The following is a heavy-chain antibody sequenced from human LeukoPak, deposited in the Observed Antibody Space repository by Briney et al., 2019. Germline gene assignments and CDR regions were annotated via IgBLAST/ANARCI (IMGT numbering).Heavy chain of an antibody. CDR2: ISYDGSNK. CDR1: GFTFSSYA. Sequence: PGGSLRLSCAASGFTFSSYAMHGVRQAPGKGLEWVAVISYDGSNKYYADSVKGRFTISRDNSKNTLYLQMNSLRAEDTAVYYCARGGSSDAFDIWGQGTMVTVSS. CDR3: ARGGSSDAFDI. V-gene: IGHV3-30-3*01. J-gene: IGHJ3*02.